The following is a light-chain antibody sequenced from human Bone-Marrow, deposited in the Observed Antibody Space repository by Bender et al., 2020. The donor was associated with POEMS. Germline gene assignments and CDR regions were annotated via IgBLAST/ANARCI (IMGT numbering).Light chain of an antibody. Sequence: QSALTQPRSVSGSPGQSVTISCTGSTGNVGGYNYVSWYQQHPGKAPKLILYGVSYRPSGVSDRFSGSKSGNTASLTISGLQAEDEADYYCCSYAGSYSWVFGGGTKLTVL. J-gene: IGLJ3*02. V-gene: IGLV2-11*01. CDR2: GVS. CDR3: CSYAGSYSWV. CDR1: TGNVGGYNY.